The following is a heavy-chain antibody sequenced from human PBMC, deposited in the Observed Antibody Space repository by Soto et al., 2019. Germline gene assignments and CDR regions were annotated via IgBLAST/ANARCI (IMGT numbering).Heavy chain of an antibody. CDR3: ARWGNYYYYYGMDV. J-gene: IGHJ6*02. Sequence: SETLSLTGAVYCGSFSGYYWIWIRQPPGKGLDWIGEINHSLITNYNPSLKSRVTISVDTSKNQFSLKLSSVTAADTAVYYCARWGNYYYYYGMDVWGQGTTVTVSS. D-gene: IGHD3-16*01. CDR1: CGSFSGYY. V-gene: IGHV4-34*01. CDR2: INHSLIT.